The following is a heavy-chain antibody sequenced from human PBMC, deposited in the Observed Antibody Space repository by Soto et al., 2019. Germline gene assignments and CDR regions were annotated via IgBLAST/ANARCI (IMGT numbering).Heavy chain of an antibody. Sequence: QVQLVESGGGVVQPGRSLRLSRAASGFTFSRYGMHWVRQAPGRGLEWVAVIWYDGSNIYYADSVKGRFTISRDNSKDTLDLQMNSLRAEDTAVYYCARDREQWLVGYYFDYWGQGTLVTVSS. CDR3: ARDREQWLVGYYFDY. J-gene: IGHJ4*02. V-gene: IGHV3-33*01. CDR1: GFTFSRYG. CDR2: IWYDGSNI. D-gene: IGHD6-19*01.